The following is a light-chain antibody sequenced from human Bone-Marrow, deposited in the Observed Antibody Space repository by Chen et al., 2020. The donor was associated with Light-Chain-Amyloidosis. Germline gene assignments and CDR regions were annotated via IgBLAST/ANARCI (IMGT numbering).Light chain of an antibody. V-gene: IGKV3-11*01. CDR3: QQRYNWPPVT. CDR1: QSVTSY. Sequence: EIVLTQSPATVSLSPGDKATLSCRASQSVTSYLAWYQQRPGQAPRLLIYDASKRANGIPARFSSSGFGTDFTLTSSSLAPEDFAVYYCQQRYNWPPVTFGGGTKVEIK. J-gene: IGKJ4*01. CDR2: DAS.